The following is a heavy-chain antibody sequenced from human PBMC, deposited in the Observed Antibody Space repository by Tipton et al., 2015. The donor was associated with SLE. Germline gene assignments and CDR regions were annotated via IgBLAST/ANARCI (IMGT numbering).Heavy chain of an antibody. V-gene: IGHV4-59*11. D-gene: IGHD1-26*01. CDR3: ARGIVGARDYFDY. J-gene: IGHJ4*02. Sequence: TLSLTCNVSGGSISNLYWSWIRQPPGKPLEWIGYVYYGGSTKYNPSLKSRVTISVDTSQNHFSLRLTSVTAADTAVYYCARGIVGARDYFDYWGQGTLVTVSS. CDR2: VYYGGST. CDR1: GGSISNLY.